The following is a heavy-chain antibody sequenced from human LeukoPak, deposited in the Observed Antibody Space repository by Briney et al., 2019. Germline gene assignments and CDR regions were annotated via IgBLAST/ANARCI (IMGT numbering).Heavy chain of an antibody. D-gene: IGHD5-12*01. Sequence: GGSLRLSCAVSGLTFSNAWMNWVRQAPGKGLEWVGRVLSRAGGGTMDYAAPVKGRFTISRDDSKNALFLQMNSLRTEDTAVYYCVTGGGYNGLDYWGQGALVTVSS. J-gene: IGHJ4*02. CDR2: VLSRAGGGTM. CDR3: VTGGGYNGLDY. CDR1: GLTFSNAW. V-gene: IGHV3-15*07.